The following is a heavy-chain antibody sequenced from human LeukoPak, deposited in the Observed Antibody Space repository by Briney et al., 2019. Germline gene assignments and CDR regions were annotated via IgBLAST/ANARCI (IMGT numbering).Heavy chain of an antibody. CDR3: TRRGSSGYLDY. CDR1: GFTFSGSA. J-gene: IGHJ4*02. D-gene: IGHD3-22*01. Sequence: GGSLKLSCAASGFTFSGSAMHWVRQASGKGLEWVGRIRSKANSYATAYAASVKGRFTISSDDSKNTAYLQMNSLKTEDTAVYYCTRRGSSGYLDYWGQGTLVTVSS. V-gene: IGHV3-73*01. CDR2: IRSKANSYAT.